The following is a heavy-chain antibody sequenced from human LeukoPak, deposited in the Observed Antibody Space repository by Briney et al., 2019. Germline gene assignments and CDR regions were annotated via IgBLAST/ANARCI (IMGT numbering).Heavy chain of an antibody. D-gene: IGHD2-2*01. Sequence: GGSLRLSCAASGFTFSSYGMHWVRQAPGKGLEWVAVISYDGSNKYYADSVKGRFTISRDNSKNTLYLQMNSLRAEDTAVYYCARDGILVRSYYYYGMDVWGQGTTVTVSS. CDR2: ISYDGSNK. V-gene: IGHV3-30*03. J-gene: IGHJ6*02. CDR1: GFTFSSYG. CDR3: ARDGILVRSYYYYGMDV.